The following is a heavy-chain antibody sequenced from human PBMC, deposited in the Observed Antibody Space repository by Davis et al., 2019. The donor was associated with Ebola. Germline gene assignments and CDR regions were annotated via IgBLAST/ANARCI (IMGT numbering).Heavy chain of an antibody. CDR3: ARDHGGELLLDY. V-gene: IGHV3-73*01. CDR2: IRSKANSYAT. J-gene: IGHJ4*02. D-gene: IGHD1-26*01. CDR1: GFTFSGSA. Sequence: GGSLRLSCAASGFTFSGSAMHWVRQASGKGLEWVGRIRSKANSYATAYAASVKGRFTISRDDSKNTTYLQMNSLKTEDTAVYYCARDHGGELLLDYWGQGTLVTVSS.